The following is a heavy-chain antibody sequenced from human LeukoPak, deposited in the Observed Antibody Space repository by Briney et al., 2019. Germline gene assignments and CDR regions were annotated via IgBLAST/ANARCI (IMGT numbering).Heavy chain of an antibody. Sequence: GGSLRLSCAASGFIFSDYAMSWVRQAPGKGLEWVSAISGSGGSTYYADSVKGRFTISRDNSKNTLYLQMNSLRAEDTAVYYCAKESDFWSGFPSGEYNWFDPWGQGTLVTVSS. CDR1: GFIFSDYA. V-gene: IGHV3-23*01. J-gene: IGHJ5*02. D-gene: IGHD3-3*01. CDR3: AKESDFWSGFPSGEYNWFDP. CDR2: ISGSGGST.